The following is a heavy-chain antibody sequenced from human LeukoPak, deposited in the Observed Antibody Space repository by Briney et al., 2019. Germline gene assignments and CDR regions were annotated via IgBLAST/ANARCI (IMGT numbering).Heavy chain of an antibody. CDR2: ISGSGGRT. CDR3: AKDSGIVGATYFDY. V-gene: IGHV3-23*01. Sequence: PGGSLRLSCAASGFTFSSYAVTWVRQAPGKGLEWVSGISGSGGRTYYADSVKGRFIIARDDSKKTHYLQMNSLRADDTAVYYCAKDSGIVGATYFDYWGQGTLVTVSA. J-gene: IGHJ4*02. D-gene: IGHD1-26*01. CDR1: GFTFSSYA.